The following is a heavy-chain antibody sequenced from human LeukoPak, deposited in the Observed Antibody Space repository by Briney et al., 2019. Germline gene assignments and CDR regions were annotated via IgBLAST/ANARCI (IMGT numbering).Heavy chain of an antibody. CDR2: IYDSGTT. J-gene: IGHJ4*02. CDR3: ASCLFDYYYFDQ. Sequence: SETLSLTCAVSGDSITSHNWWSWVRQSPGQGLAWIGEIYDSGTTNYSPSLKSRVTISVDKSKNQLSLRLTSVTAADTAVYFCASCLFDYYYFDQWGQGTLVTVSS. D-gene: IGHD3-10*01. CDR1: GDSITSHNW. V-gene: IGHV4-4*02.